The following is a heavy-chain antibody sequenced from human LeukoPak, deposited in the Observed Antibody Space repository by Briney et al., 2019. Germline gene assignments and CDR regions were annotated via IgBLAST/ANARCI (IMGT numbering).Heavy chain of an antibody. Sequence: GGSLRLSCVACGFTFRDYSMAWVRQVPGGGLEWVSAIARDDYTVYPDPLKGRFTISRDNSRNTLYLQMNTLRAEDTAVYYCVKERDRGTDVADDFDFWGQGTLVTVSS. CDR3: VKERDRGTDVADDFDF. V-gene: IGHV3-23*01. CDR2: IARDDYT. CDR1: GFTFRDYS. D-gene: IGHD6-19*01. J-gene: IGHJ4*02.